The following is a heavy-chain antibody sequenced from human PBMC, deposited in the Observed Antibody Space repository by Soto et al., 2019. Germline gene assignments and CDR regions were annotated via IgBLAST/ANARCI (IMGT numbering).Heavy chain of an antibody. CDR3: ASGPDHSKVGY. CDR2: IDYNGRA. V-gene: IGHV4-59*02. CDR1: DGSVTGYC. J-gene: IGHJ4*02. D-gene: IGHD4-4*01. Sequence: QVQLQESGPGLVKPSETLPLTCSVSDGSVTGYCWSWIRQPPGKGLEWIGCIDYNGRAHYNPSLTXRXTXSXXTSNNPFSLKLSSVTTTDTAVSYCASGPDHSKVGYWGQGTLVTVSS.